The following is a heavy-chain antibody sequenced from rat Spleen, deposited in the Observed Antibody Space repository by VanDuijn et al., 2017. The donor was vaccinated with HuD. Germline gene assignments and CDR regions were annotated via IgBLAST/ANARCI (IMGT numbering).Heavy chain of an antibody. J-gene: IGHJ2*01. CDR2: ISPGGGST. D-gene: IGHD5-1*01. V-gene: IGHV5-25*01. CDR1: GFTFSDYY. Sequence: EVQLVESDGGLVQPGRSLKLSCAASGFTFSDYYMAWVRQDSTKGLEWVASISPGGGSTYYRDSVKGRFTVSRDNAKSTLSLQMDSLRSEDTATYYCAKVLSGSFDYWGQGVMVTVSS. CDR3: AKVLSGSFDY.